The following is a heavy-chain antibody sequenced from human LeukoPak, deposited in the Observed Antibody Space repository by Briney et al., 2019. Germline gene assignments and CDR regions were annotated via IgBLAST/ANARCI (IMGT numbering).Heavy chain of an antibody. CDR2: ISSISNYI. Sequence: GGSLRLSCAASGITFSRYAMNWVRQAPGKGLEWVSYISSISNYIQYADSVKGRFTISRDNAKNSLYLQMNSLRDEDTAVYYCASDQSIGTDLRYFFDYWGQGTLVTVTS. CDR1: GITFSRYA. J-gene: IGHJ4*02. CDR3: ASDQSIGTDLRYFFDY. V-gene: IGHV3-48*02. D-gene: IGHD3-9*01.